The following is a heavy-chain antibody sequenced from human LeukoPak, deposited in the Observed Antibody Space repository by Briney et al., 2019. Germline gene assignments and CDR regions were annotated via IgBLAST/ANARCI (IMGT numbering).Heavy chain of an antibody. D-gene: IGHD3-22*01. CDR2: INPNSGGT. V-gene: IGHV1-2*02. J-gene: IGHJ3*02. CDR1: GYTFTGYY. Sequence: ASVKLSCKASGYTFTGYYMHWVRQAPGQGLEWMGWINPNSGGTNYAQKFQGRVTMTRDTSISTAYMELSRLRSDDTAVYYCASIIIHDSSASGAFDIWGQGTMVTVSS. CDR3: ASIIIHDSSASGAFDI.